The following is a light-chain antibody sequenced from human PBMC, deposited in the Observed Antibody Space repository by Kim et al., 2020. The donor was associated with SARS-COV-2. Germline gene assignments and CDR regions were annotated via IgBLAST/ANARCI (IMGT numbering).Light chain of an antibody. V-gene: IGKV1-12*01. J-gene: IGKJ5*01. CDR3: QQAYSFPIT. CDR2: GAS. Sequence: DIQMTQSPSSVSASVGDRVTITCRASQGISSWLAWYQQKPEKAPKLLIYGASTLQSGVPLRFSGSGSGTDFTLTISGLQPEEFATYYCQQAYSFPITFGGGTRLGIK. CDR1: QGISSW.